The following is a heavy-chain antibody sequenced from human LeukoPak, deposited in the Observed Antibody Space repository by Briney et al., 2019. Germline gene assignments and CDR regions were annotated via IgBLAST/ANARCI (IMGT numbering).Heavy chain of an antibody. J-gene: IGHJ6*02. Sequence: PGGSLRLSCAASGFTFSSYAMSWVRQAPGKGLEWVSAISGSGGSTYYADSVKGRFTISRDNSKNTLYLQMNSLRAEDTAVYYCARDDDRVKYSGSYYYYYGMDVWGQGTTVTVSS. CDR1: GFTFSSYA. CDR2: ISGSGGST. V-gene: IGHV3-23*01. CDR3: ARDDDRVKYSGSYYYYYGMDV. D-gene: IGHD1-26*01.